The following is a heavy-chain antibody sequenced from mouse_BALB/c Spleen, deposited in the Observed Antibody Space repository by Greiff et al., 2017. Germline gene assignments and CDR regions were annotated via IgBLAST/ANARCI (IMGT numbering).Heavy chain of an antibody. CDR2: INPSNGRT. CDR3: ARERDRYDAMDY. Sequence: VQLQQPGAELVKPGASVKLSCKASGYTFTSYWMHWVKQRPGQGLEWIGEINPSNGRTNYNEKFKSKATLTVDKSSSTAYMQLSSLTSEDSAVYYCARERDRYDAMDYWGQGTSGTVSS. CDR1: GYTFTSYW. J-gene: IGHJ4*01. V-gene: IGHV1S81*02. D-gene: IGHD2-14*01.